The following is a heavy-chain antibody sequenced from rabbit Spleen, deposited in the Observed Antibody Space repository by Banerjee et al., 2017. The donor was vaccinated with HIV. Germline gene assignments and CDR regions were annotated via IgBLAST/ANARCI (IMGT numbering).Heavy chain of an antibody. Sequence: QSLEESGGDLVKPGASLTLTCTASGFSFTYIDYLCWVRQPPGKGLEWVACAYAGSSGSTYSAIWAKGRFTISKTSSTTVTLQMTSLTAADTATYFCARDTGTSFSTYGMDLWGPGTLVTVS. J-gene: IGHJ6*01. CDR3: ARDTGTSFSTYGMDL. CDR2: AYAGSSGST. CDR1: GFSFTYIDY. V-gene: IGHV1S40*01. D-gene: IGHD8-1*01.